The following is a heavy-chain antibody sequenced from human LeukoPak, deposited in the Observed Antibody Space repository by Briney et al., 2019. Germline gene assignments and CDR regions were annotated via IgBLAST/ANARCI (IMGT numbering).Heavy chain of an antibody. CDR1: GYTFTSYG. CDR2: ISAYNGNT. V-gene: IGHV1-18*01. D-gene: IGHD6-13*01. CDR3: AREEPPRGQQHAFDI. J-gene: IGHJ3*02. Sequence: GASVKVSCKASGYTFTSYGISWVRQAPGQGLEWMGWISAYNGNTNYAQKLQGRVTMTTDTSTSTAYMELRSLRSEDTAVYYCAREEPPRGQQHAFDIWGQGTMVTVSS.